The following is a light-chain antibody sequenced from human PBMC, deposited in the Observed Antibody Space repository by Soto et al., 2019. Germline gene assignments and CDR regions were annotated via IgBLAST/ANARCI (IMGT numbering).Light chain of an antibody. Sequence: QSVLTQPPSASGTPGQRVTISCSGSSSNIGSNYVYWYQQLPGTAPKLLIYRNNQRPSGVPDRFSGSKSGTSASLALSGLRSEDEADYYCAAWDDSLSGQVFGGGTKLTVL. J-gene: IGLJ2*01. CDR2: RNN. V-gene: IGLV1-47*01. CDR1: SSNIGSNY. CDR3: AAWDDSLSGQV.